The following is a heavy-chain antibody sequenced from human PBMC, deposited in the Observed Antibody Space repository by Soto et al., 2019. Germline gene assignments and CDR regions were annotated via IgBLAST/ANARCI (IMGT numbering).Heavy chain of an antibody. Sequence: SETLSLTCAVFSGSISSSNWWSWVRQPPGKGLEWIGEIYHSGSTNYNPSLKSRVTISVDKSKNQFSLKLSSVTAADTAVYYCAREGIGAAGNDDVGFDPWGQGTLVTVSS. CDR1: SGSISSSNW. D-gene: IGHD6-13*01. V-gene: IGHV4-4*02. CDR3: AREGIGAAGNDDVGFDP. J-gene: IGHJ5*02. CDR2: IYHSGST.